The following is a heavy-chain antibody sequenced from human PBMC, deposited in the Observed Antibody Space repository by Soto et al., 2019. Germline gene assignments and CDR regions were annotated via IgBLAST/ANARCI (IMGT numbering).Heavy chain of an antibody. CDR2: IWTSGST. V-gene: IGHV4-4*07. Sequence: PSETLSLTCNVSGDSMSKYYWSWVRQPAGKGLEWIGRIWTSGSTNYNPSLKSRVTMSIDTSNKQFSLDLKSVTAADTAVYYCVRTVGAADYFDFWGQGVLVPVSS. CDR3: VRTVGAADYFDF. D-gene: IGHD2-15*01. J-gene: IGHJ4*01. CDR1: GDSMSKYY.